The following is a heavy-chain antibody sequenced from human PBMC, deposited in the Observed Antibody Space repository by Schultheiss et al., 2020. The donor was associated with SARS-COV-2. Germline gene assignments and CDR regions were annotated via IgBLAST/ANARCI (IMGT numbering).Heavy chain of an antibody. V-gene: IGHV1-18*01. J-gene: IGHJ4*02. CDR2: ISAYNGNT. Sequence: ASVKVSCKASGYTFTSYGISWVRQAPAQGLEWMGWISAYNGNTNYAQKLQGGVTMTTDTSTSTAYMELRSLRSDDTAVYYCARVPPRININYSSGWYYPGEDFNYWAQGTVVTVAS. CDR3: ARVPPRININYSSGWYYPGEDFNY. CDR1: GYTFTSYG. D-gene: IGHD6-19*01.